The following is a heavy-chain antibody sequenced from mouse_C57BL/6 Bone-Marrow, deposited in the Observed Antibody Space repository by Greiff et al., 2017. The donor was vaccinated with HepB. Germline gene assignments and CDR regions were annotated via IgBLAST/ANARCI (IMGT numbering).Heavy chain of an antibody. CDR2: INPNYGTT. J-gene: IGHJ4*01. D-gene: IGHD6-1*01. Sequence: EVQLQQSGPELVKPGASVKISCKASGYSFTDYNMNWVKQSNGKSLEWIGGINPNYGTTSYNQKFKGKATLTVDQSYSTAYMQLNRLTSEDSAVYYCARALSCSLYAMDYWGQGTSVTVSS. V-gene: IGHV1-39*01. CDR1: GYSFTDYN. CDR3: ARALSCSLYAMDY.